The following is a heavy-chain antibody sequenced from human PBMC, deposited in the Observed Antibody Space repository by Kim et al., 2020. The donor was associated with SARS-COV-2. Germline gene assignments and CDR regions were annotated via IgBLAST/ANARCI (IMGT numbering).Heavy chain of an antibody. CDR3: AGNYDSSGYYYYYYYYMDV. J-gene: IGHJ6*03. V-gene: IGHV3-48*03. D-gene: IGHD3-22*01. Sequence: GRLTISRDNAKNSLYLQMNSLRAEDTAVYYCAGNYDSSGYYYYYYYYMDVWGKGTTVTVSS.